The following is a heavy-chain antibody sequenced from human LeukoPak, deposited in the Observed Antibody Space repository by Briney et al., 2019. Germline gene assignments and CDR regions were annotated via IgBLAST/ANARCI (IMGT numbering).Heavy chain of an antibody. V-gene: IGHV1-2*02. D-gene: IGHD3-10*01. Sequence: ASVNVSCTASGYTFVDHYINWVRQAPGQGLEWMGCIYPKRGGTTYAEKFEGRVTMTSASAISTVYMELTSLRYDDTAVYYCAREFKVPEELLGGFDSWGQGSLVTVSS. CDR2: IYPKRGGT. J-gene: IGHJ5*01. CDR3: AREFKVPEELLGGFDS. CDR1: GYTFVDHY.